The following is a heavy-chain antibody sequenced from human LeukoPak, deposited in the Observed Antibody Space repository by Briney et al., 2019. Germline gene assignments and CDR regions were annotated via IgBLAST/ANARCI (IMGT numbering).Heavy chain of an antibody. CDR1: GVSISSSSYY. Sequence: SETLSLTCTVSGVSISSSSYYWGWIRQPPGKGLEWIGSIYYSGITYYNPSLQSRVTISVDTSKNQFSLKLRSVTAADTAVYHRVGYSSGWYRGGDYWGQGTLVAVSS. V-gene: IGHV4-39*01. D-gene: IGHD6-19*01. J-gene: IGHJ4*02. CDR2: IYYSGIT. CDR3: VGYSSGWYRGGDY.